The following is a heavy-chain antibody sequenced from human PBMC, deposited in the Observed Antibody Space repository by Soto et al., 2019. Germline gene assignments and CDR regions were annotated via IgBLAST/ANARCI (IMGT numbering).Heavy chain of an antibody. D-gene: IGHD2-15*01. Sequence: ASVNVSCKASGYTFTSYGISWVRQAPGQGLEWMGWISAYNGNTNYAQKLQGRVTMTTDTSTSTAYMELRSLRSEDTAMYYCGKDSPIESVVGGQDDIASWGQGSPVTVS. J-gene: IGHJ4*02. V-gene: IGHV1-18*01. CDR1: GYTFTSYG. CDR2: ISAYNGNT. CDR3: GKDSPIESVVGGQDDIAS.